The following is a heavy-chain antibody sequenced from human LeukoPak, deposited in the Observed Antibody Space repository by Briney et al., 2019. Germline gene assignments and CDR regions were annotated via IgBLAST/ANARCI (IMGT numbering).Heavy chain of an antibody. J-gene: IGHJ4*02. D-gene: IGHD3-9*01. Sequence: SETLSLTCAVYGGSFSGYYWSWIRQPPGKGLEWIGEINHSGSTNYNPSLKSRVTISVDTSKNQFSLKLSSVTAADTAVYYCARGGDILTGYYRFDYWGQGTLVTVSS. CDR3: ARGGDILTGYYRFDY. CDR2: INHSGST. CDR1: GGSFSGYY. V-gene: IGHV4-34*01.